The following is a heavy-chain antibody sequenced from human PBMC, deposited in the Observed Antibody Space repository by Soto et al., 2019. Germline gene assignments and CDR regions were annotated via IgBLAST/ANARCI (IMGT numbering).Heavy chain of an antibody. J-gene: IGHJ4*02. CDR2: ISNDGNKK. V-gene: IGHV3-30-3*01. CDR3: VRYLGGGSAHFDY. D-gene: IGHD2-15*01. CDR1: GFSVSDYA. Sequence: QVQLVESGGGVVQPGRSLRLSCAASGFSVSDYAMHWVRQAPGKGLEWVAVISNDGNKKYYADSEKGRFTISRDNSKDTQFLQMNGLRPEDTAVFCCVRYLGGGSAHFDYWGQGALVTVSS.